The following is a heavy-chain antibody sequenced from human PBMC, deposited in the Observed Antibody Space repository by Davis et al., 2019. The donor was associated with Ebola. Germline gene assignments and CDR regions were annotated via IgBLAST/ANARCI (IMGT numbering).Heavy chain of an antibody. D-gene: IGHD1-1*01. Sequence: MPSETLSLTCTVSGGSISSYYWSWIRQPPGKGLEWIGYIYYSGSTNYNPSLKSRVTISVDTSKNQFSLKLSSVTAADTAVYYCAGGGITNFYGMDVWGKGTTVTVSS. CDR1: GGSISSYY. V-gene: IGHV4-59*12. J-gene: IGHJ6*04. CDR2: IYYSGST. CDR3: AGGGITNFYGMDV.